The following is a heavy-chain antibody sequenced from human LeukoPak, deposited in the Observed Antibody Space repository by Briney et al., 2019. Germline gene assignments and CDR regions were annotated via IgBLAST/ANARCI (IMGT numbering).Heavy chain of an antibody. CDR1: GGTFSSYA. J-gene: IGHJ4*02. CDR3: ARGGWELLYYFDY. CDR2: ISAYNGNT. D-gene: IGHD1-26*01. V-gene: IGHV1-18*01. Sequence: ASVKVSCKASGGTFSSYAISWVRQAPGQGLEWMGWISAYNGNTSYAQKLQGRVTMTTDTSTSTAYMELRSLRSDDTAVYYWARGGWELLYYFDYWGQGTLVTVSS.